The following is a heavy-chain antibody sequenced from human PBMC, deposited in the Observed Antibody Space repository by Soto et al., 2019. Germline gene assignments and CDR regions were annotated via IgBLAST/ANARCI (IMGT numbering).Heavy chain of an antibody. CDR2: IWYDGSNK. D-gene: IGHD3-9*01. J-gene: IGHJ3*02. V-gene: IGHV3-33*01. Sequence: GGSLRLSCAASGFTFSSYGMHWVRQAPGKGLEWVAVIWYDGSNKYYADSVKGRFTISRDNSKNTLYLQMNSLRAEDTAVYYCAREVYDILTGRAGDAFDIWGQGTMVTVSS. CDR1: GFTFSSYG. CDR3: AREVYDILTGRAGDAFDI.